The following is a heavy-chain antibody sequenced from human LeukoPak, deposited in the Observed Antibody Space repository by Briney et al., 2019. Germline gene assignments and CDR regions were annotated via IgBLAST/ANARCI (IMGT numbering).Heavy chain of an antibody. CDR3: ARALGGFGRSLLGYYYGMDV. CDR2: IYYSGST. D-gene: IGHD3-10*01. CDR1: GGSISSYY. V-gene: IGHV4-59*01. Sequence: SETLSLTCTVSGGSISSYYWSWIRQPPGKGLEWIGYIYYSGSTNYNPSLKSRVTISVDTSKNQFSLKLSSVTAADTAVYYCARALGGFGRSLLGYYYGMDVWGQGTTVTVSS. J-gene: IGHJ6*02.